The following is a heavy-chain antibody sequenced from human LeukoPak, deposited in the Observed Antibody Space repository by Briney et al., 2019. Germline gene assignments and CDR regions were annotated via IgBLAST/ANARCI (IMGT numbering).Heavy chain of an antibody. J-gene: IGHJ3*02. CDR3: ARRRISSGWIDAFDI. CDR1: GYSFSSNW. CDR2: IYPGDSDT. Sequence: GESLKISCKGSGYSFSSNWIGWVRPMPGKGLEWMGIIYPGDSDTRYSPSFQGQVTISADKSISTAYLQWSSLKASDTAMYYCARRRISSGWIDAFDIWGQGTMVTVSS. V-gene: IGHV5-51*01. D-gene: IGHD2/OR15-2a*01.